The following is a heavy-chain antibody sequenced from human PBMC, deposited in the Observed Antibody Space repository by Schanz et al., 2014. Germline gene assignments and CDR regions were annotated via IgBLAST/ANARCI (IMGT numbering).Heavy chain of an antibody. J-gene: IGHJ5*01. D-gene: IGHD2-15*01. CDR2: VSSDGNND. CDR3: AKTPREYCNYDNCPNWFDS. Sequence: MQLLESGGGLAQPGGSLRLSCAASGFTFSTHAMHWVRQAPGKGLEWVALVSSDGNNDYYTDSVKGRFTISRDNSKNTVHLQMNSLRAEDTAVYYCAKTPREYCNYDNCPNWFDSWGQGTLVTASS. CDR1: GFTFSTHA. V-gene: IGHV3-30*18.